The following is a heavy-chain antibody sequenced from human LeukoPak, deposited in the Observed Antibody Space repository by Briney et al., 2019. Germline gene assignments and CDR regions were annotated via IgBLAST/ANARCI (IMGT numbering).Heavy chain of an antibody. CDR1: GFSFSGSA. Sequence: PGGSLRLSCAASGFSFSGSAMHWVRQASGKGLKWLGRIRSKANGYATAYAASVKGRFTILRDDSKNMAYLQMSSLKTEDTAVYYCARPYCSSTTCYEYSAFDIWGQGTMVTVSS. CDR3: ARPYCSSTTCYEYSAFDI. V-gene: IGHV3-73*01. D-gene: IGHD2-2*01. CDR2: IRSKANGYAT. J-gene: IGHJ3*02.